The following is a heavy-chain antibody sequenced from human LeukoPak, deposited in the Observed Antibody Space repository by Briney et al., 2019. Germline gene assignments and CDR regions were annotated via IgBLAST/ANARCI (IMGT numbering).Heavy chain of an antibody. J-gene: IGHJ4*02. CDR2: INSGGTVT. D-gene: IGHD2-15*01. CDR3: AKEHMAAAVYYFDY. CDR1: GFTFSDFW. V-gene: IGHV3-74*01. Sequence: GGSLRLSCAASGFTFSDFWMHWVRQAPGKGLVWVSRINSGGTVTNYADSVKGRLTISRDNAKNTLYLQMNSLRAEDTAVYYCAKEHMAAAVYYFDYWGQGTLVTVSS.